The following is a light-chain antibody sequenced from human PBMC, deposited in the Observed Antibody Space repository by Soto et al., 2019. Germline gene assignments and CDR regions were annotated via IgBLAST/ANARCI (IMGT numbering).Light chain of an antibody. CDR2: EVS. CDR1: SSDVGGYDF. Sequence: QSVLTQPASVSGSPGQSITISCTGTSSDVGGYDFVSWYQQHPGKVPKLMIYEVSNRPSGVSNRFSGSKSGNTASLTISGLQAEDEADYFCSSYTSSRGQVFGTGTKVTVL. CDR3: SSYTSSRGQV. J-gene: IGLJ1*01. V-gene: IGLV2-14*01.